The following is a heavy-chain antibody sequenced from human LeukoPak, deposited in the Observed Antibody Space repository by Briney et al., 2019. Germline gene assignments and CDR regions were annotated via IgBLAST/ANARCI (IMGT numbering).Heavy chain of an antibody. CDR2: INPSGDTT. D-gene: IGHD3-3*01. Sequence: ASVKVSCKASGYTFTSYDINWVRQATGQGLEWMGVINPSGDTTNYAQKFQGRITMTGDTSTSTVYMELSSLRSEDTAVYYCARSGTIFGVVTLWGQGTLVTVSS. J-gene: IGHJ4*02. CDR1: GYTFTSYD. CDR3: ARSGTIFGVVTL. V-gene: IGHV1-46*01.